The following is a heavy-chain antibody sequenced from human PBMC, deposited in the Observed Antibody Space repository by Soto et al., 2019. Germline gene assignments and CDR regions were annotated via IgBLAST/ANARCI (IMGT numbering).Heavy chain of an antibody. Sequence: EVQLVEWGGGLVQPEGSLRLSCAASGFTFSDHYMVWVRQAPGKGLEWVGRIKNKANSYTTEYAAPVKGRFIISRDDSKNSVFLQTNRLKTDDTAVSYCTRVRLGSSRSSDYWGRSILVTVSS. J-gene: IGHJ4*02. V-gene: IGHV3-72*01. D-gene: IGHD6-19*01. CDR3: TRVRLGSSRSSDY. CDR2: IKNKANSYTT. CDR1: GFTFSDHY.